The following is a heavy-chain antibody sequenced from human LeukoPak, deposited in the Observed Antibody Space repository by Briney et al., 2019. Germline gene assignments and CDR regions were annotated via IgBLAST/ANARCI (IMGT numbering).Heavy chain of an antibody. D-gene: IGHD3-22*01. CDR1: GFTFNNYA. V-gene: IGHV3-23*01. J-gene: IGHJ5*02. Sequence: GGPLRLSCAASGFTFNNYAMSRVRQAPGKGPEWLSAISGSGGSTTDADSVKGRFTTSRDNSKSTLYLQMNSLRAEDTAIYYCAKIFHTDGYYLGEHLFDAWGQGTLVTVSS. CDR3: AKIFHTDGYYLGEHLFDA. CDR2: ISGSGGST.